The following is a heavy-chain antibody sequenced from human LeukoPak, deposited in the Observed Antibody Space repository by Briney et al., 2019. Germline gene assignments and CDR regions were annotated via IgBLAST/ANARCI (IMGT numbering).Heavy chain of an antibody. J-gene: IGHJ4*02. V-gene: IGHV4-30-4*08. CDR2: INHSGST. Sequence: PSQTLSLTCTVSGGSISSGDYYWSWIRQPPGKGLEWIGEINHSGSTNYNPSLKSRVTISVDTSKNQFSLKLSSVTAADTAVYYCARGRLVRGVIFFSLLRTPFDYWGQGTLVTVSS. CDR1: GGSISSGDYY. D-gene: IGHD3-10*01. CDR3: ARGRLVRGVIFFSLLRTPFDY.